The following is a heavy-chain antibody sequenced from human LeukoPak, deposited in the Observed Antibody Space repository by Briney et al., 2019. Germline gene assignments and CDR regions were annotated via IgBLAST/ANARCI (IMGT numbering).Heavy chain of an antibody. CDR1: GFTFSDYY. J-gene: IGHJ5*01. CDR2: ITDSSSYT. CDR3: ARGSGSYLLFDY. V-gene: IGHV3-11*06. Sequence: GGSLRLSCAASGFTFSDYYMNWIRQAPGKGLEWVAYITDSSSYTNYADSVKGRFTISRDNAKNSLFLQMNSLRVEDTAVYYCARGSGSYLLFDYWGHGTLLTVSS.